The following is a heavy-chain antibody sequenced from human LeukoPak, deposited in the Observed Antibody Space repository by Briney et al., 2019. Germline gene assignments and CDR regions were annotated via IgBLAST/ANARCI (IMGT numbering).Heavy chain of an antibody. CDR1: GFTFSSYG. CDR3: ARSRLLWFGELLLGPEYFQH. CDR2: VSGSSGNT. Sequence: PGGSLRLSCEASGFTFSSYGITWVRQAPGKGLEWVAGVSGSSGNTYYADSVKGRFTISRDNSKNTQYLQMDSLRAGDTAVYYCARSRLLWFGELLLGPEYFQHWGQGTLVTVSS. J-gene: IGHJ1*01. D-gene: IGHD3-10*01. V-gene: IGHV3-23*01.